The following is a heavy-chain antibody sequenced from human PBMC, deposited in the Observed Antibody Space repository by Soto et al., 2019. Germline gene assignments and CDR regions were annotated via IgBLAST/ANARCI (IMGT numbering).Heavy chain of an antibody. CDR2: IYYSGTT. CDR3: ARAPPGGDYGRIFDF. D-gene: IGHD4-17*01. J-gene: IGHJ4*01. V-gene: IGHV4-28*03. CDR1: GYSISSSNW. Sequence: SETLSLTCAVSGYSISSSNWWGWIRQPPGKGLEWIGYIYYSGTTYYNPSLKSRVTMSVDTSKNQFSLKLSSVTAADTAVYFCARAPPGGDYGRIFDFWGHGTLVTVSS.